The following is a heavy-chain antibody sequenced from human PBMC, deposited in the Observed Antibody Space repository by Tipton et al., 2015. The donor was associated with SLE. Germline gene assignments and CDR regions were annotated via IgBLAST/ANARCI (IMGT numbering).Heavy chain of an antibody. V-gene: IGHV4-39*07. CDR1: GGSISRSASY. D-gene: IGHD1-26*01. J-gene: IGHJ4*02. Sequence: TLSLTCTVSGGSISRSASYWAWIRQPPGKGLEWIGGIFYGGGTYYNPSLEGRVFISVDTSKNQFSLNLNSVTAADTAVFYCARDNLGSSGAYYFDFWGQGISVSVSP. CDR3: ARDNLGSSGAYYFDF. CDR2: IFYGGGT.